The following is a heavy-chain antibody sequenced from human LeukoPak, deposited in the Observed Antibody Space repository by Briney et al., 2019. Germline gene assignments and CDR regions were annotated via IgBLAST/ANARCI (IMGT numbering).Heavy chain of an antibody. V-gene: IGHV3-66*02. CDR3: ARAPYGDYGYDY. Sequence: GGSLRLSCAASGFTVSSNHMSWVRQAPGKGLEWVSVIYSGGSTYYADSVKGRFTISRDNSKNTLYLQMNSLRAEDTAVYYCARAPYGDYGYDYWGQGTLVTVSS. D-gene: IGHD4-17*01. J-gene: IGHJ4*02. CDR1: GFTVSSNH. CDR2: IYSGGST.